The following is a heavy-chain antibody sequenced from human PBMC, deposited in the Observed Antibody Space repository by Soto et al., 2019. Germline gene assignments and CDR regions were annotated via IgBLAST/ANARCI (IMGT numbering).Heavy chain of an antibody. CDR3: ARSSSSWYVLQYYYYYGMDV. Sequence: GGSLRLSCAASGFTFSGYAMHWVRQAPGKGLEWVAVISYDGSNKYYADSVKGRFTISRDNSKNTLYLQMNSLRAEDTAVYYCARSSSSWYVLQYYYYYGMDVWGQGTTVTVSS. V-gene: IGHV3-30-3*01. J-gene: IGHJ6*02. D-gene: IGHD6-13*01. CDR2: ISYDGSNK. CDR1: GFTFSGYA.